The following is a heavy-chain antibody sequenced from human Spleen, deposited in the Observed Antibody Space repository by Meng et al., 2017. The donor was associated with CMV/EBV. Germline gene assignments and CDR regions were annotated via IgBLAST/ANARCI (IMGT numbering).Heavy chain of an antibody. D-gene: IGHD3-16*01. Sequence: GESLKISCAASGFTFSSYWMHWVRQAPGKGLVWVSRINSDGSSTTNADSVKGRFTISRDNAKNTLYLQMNSLRAEDTAVYYCARDQVSQERSLGKFWHYYYGMDVWGQGTTVTVSS. J-gene: IGHJ6*02. CDR2: INSDGSST. V-gene: IGHV3-74*01. CDR3: ARDQVSQERSLGKFWHYYYGMDV. CDR1: GFTFSSYW.